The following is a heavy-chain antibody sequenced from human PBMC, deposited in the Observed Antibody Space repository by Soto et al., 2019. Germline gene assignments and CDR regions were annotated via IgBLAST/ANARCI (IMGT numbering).Heavy chain of an antibody. CDR2: MNPNSGNT. V-gene: IGHV1-8*01. D-gene: IGHD4-4*01. CDR3: AKGTVTDYYYYGMDV. Sequence: ASVKVSCKASGYTFTSYDINWVRQATGQGLEWMGWMNPNSGNTGYAQKFRGRVTMTRNTSISTAYMELSSLRSEDTAVYYCAKGTVTDYYYYGMDVWGQGTTVTVSS. J-gene: IGHJ6*02. CDR1: GYTFTSYD.